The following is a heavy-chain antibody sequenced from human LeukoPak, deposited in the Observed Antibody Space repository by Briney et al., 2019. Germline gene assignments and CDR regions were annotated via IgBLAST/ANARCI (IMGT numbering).Heavy chain of an antibody. J-gene: IGHJ4*02. CDR1: GDTFSSYA. V-gene: IGHV1-69*06. CDR3: ARGDSGWSPVDY. CDR2: IIPIFGTA. Sequence: SVKVSCKASGDTFSSYAISWVRQAPGQGLEWMGGIIPIFGTANYAQKFQGRVTITADKSTSTAYMELSSLRSEDTAVYYCARGDSGWSPVDYWGQGTLVTVSS. D-gene: IGHD6-19*01.